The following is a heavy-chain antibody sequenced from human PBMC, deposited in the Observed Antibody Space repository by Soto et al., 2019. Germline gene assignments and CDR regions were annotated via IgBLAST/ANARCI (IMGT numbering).Heavy chain of an antibody. V-gene: IGHV4-31*03. CDR1: GGPISSGGYY. CDR3: ARDSRDILTGSIDY. CDR2: IYYSGST. J-gene: IGHJ4*02. Sequence: QVQLQESGPGLVKPSQTLSLTCTVSGGPISSGGYYWSWIRQHPGKGLEWIGYIYYSGSTYYNPSLKSRVTISVDTSKNQFSLKLSSVTAADTAVYYCARDSRDILTGSIDYWGQGTLVTVSS. D-gene: IGHD3-9*01.